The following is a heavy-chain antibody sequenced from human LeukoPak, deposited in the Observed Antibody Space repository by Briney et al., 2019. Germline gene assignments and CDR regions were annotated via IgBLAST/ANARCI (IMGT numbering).Heavy chain of an antibody. CDR2: INSDGSST. CDR3: ARDQGIDDFWSGYSRSNWFDP. V-gene: IGHV3-74*01. D-gene: IGHD3-3*01. CDR1: GFTFSSYA. Sequence: GGSLRLSCAASGFTFSSYAMSWVRQAPGKGLVWVSRINSDGSSTSYADSVKGRFTISRDNAKNTLYLQMNSLRAEDTAVYYCARDQGIDDFWSGYSRSNWFDPWGQGTLVTVSS. J-gene: IGHJ5*02.